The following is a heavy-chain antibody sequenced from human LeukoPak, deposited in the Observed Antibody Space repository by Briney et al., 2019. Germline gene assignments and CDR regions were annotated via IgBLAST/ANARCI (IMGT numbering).Heavy chain of an antibody. J-gene: IGHJ4*02. V-gene: IGHV3-21*01. CDR1: GFTFSSYS. Sequence: PGGSLRLSCAASGFTFSSYSMNWVRQAPGKGLEWVSSTSSSSSYIYYADSVKGRFTISRDNAKNSLYLQMNSLRAEDTAVYYCAREEDYTSSSFDYWGQGTLVTVSS. CDR2: TSSSSSYI. CDR3: AREEDYTSSSFDY. D-gene: IGHD6-13*01.